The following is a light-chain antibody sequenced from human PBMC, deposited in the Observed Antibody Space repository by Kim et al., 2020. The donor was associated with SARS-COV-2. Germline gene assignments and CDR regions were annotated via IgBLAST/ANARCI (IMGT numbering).Light chain of an antibody. CDR3: NSRDSSGHVV. V-gene: IGLV3-19*01. J-gene: IGLJ2*01. Sequence: ALGQTVRITCQGGSLRSYYASWYQQKPGQAPVLVIYGKNNRPSGIPDRFAGSSSGNTASLTITGAQAEDEADYYCNSRDSSGHVVFGGGTQLTVL. CDR2: GKN. CDR1: SLRSYY.